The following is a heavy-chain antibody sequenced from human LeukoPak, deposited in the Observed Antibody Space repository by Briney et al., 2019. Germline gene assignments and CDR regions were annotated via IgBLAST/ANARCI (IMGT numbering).Heavy chain of an antibody. CDR1: GGSISGHF. V-gene: IGHV4-59*11. D-gene: IGHD1-26*01. CDR2: VSYSGDT. Sequence: SETLSLTSTVSGGSISGHFWSWIRQPPGKGLEWIGFVSYSGDTNYSPSFNGRVTISLDTSKSQFSLNLNSVTAAGTAVYFCARGGASSRYFGYWGQGTLVTVSS. J-gene: IGHJ4*02. CDR3: ARGGASSRYFGY.